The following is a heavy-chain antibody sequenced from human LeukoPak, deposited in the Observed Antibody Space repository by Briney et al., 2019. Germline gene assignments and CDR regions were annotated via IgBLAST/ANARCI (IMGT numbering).Heavy chain of an antibody. CDR2: ISSSGSTI. CDR1: GFTFSSYE. Sequence: GGSLRLSCAASGFTFSSYEMNWVRQAPGKGLEWVSYISSSGSTIYYADSVKGRFTISRDSAKNSLYLQMNSLRAEDTAVYYCARKLPEGFDYWGQGTLVTVSS. CDR3: ARKLPEGFDY. D-gene: IGHD3-10*01. J-gene: IGHJ4*02. V-gene: IGHV3-48*03.